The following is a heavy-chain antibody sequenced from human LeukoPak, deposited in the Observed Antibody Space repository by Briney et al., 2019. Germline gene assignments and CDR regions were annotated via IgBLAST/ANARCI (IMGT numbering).Heavy chain of an antibody. J-gene: IGHJ4*02. V-gene: IGHV3-33*06. D-gene: IGHD4-11*01. CDR2: IWSDGTNQ. Sequence: GGSLTLSCVASQFRFPFSHYGMHWVRQAPGRGLEWVAVIWSDGTNQCYADSVKGRFTISRDNSQNTVYLQMNSLRVEDTAVYFCAKDAQRGFDYSNSLEYWGQGTLVTVSS. CDR3: AKDAQRGFDYSNSLEY. CDR1: RFPFSHYG.